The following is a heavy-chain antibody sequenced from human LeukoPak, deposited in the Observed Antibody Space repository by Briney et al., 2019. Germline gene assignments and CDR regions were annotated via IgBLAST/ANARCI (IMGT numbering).Heavy chain of an antibody. D-gene: IGHD3-10*01. CDR1: GGSISTSSYF. J-gene: IGHJ2*01. Sequence: PSETLSLTCTVSGGSISTSSYFWGWIRQPPGKGLEWIGSIYYSGSTYYNPCLESRVTISVDTSKNQFSLKLSSVTAADTAVYYCARLPKRDSRVFDLWGRGTLVTVSS. V-gene: IGHV4-39*07. CDR2: IYYSGST. CDR3: ARLPKRDSRVFDL.